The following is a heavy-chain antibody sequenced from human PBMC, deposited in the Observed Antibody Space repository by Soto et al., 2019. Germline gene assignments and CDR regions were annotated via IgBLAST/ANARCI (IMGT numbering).Heavy chain of an antibody. CDR2: IIPIVGTA. CDR3: ARDVSTTVAPSYYYGMDV. V-gene: IGHV1-69*12. D-gene: IGHD1-1*01. CDR1: GGTFSSYA. J-gene: IGHJ6*02. Sequence: QVQLVQSGAEVKKPGSSVKVSCKASGGTFSSYAISWVRQAPGQGLEWMGGIIPIVGTANYAQKFQGRVTSTADESTSTAYMELCSLISEDTAVYFCARDVSTTVAPSYYYGMDVWGQNTTVSVSS.